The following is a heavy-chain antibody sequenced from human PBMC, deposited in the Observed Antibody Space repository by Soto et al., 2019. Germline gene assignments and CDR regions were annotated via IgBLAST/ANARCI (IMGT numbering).Heavy chain of an antibody. CDR3: ARDGYDGSGSPYPAY. CDR2: IYYLGST. Sequence: SETLSLTCSVSGGSMSEYFWSWIRQSPGKGLEWIGYIYYLGSTDYNPSLKSRVTISGDRSKRQFSLRLTSLAAADTVFYYCARDGYDGSGSPYPAYWGPGTQVTVSS. V-gene: IGHV4-59*01. D-gene: IGHD3-10*01. J-gene: IGHJ4*02. CDR1: GGSMSEYF.